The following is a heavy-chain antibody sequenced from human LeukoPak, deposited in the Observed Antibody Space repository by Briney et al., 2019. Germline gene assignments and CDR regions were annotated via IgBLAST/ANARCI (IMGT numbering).Heavy chain of an antibody. CDR3: ARARAETQGYYDILTGYYPNYYYYYMDV. V-gene: IGHV3-53*01. D-gene: IGHD3-9*01. CDR1: GFTVSSNY. Sequence: GGSLRLSCAASGFTVSSNYMSWVRQAPGKGLEWVSVIYSGGSTYYADSVKGRFTISRDNSKNTLYLQMNSLRAEDTAVYYCARARAETQGYYDILTGYYPNYYYYYMDVWGKGTTVTISS. J-gene: IGHJ6*03. CDR2: IYSGGST.